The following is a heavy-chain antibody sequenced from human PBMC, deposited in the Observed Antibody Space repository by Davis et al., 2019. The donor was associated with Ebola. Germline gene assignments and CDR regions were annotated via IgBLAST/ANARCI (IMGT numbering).Heavy chain of an antibody. Sequence: AASVKVSCKASGGTFSSYAISWVRQAPGQGLEWMGWISAYNGNTNYAQKLQGRVTMTTDTSTSTAYMELRSLRSDDTAVYYCARLSHFDWLFGAFDIWGQGTMVTVSS. CDR1: GGTFSSYA. V-gene: IGHV1-18*01. CDR3: ARLSHFDWLFGAFDI. D-gene: IGHD3-9*01. CDR2: ISAYNGNT. J-gene: IGHJ3*02.